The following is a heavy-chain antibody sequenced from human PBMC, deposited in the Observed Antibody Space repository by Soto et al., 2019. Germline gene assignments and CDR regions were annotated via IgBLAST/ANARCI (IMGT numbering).Heavy chain of an antibody. D-gene: IGHD1-1*01. CDR3: ARPSTSGTRFDY. J-gene: IGHJ4*02. CDR1: GGSISTSNW. Sequence: QVQLQESGPGLVKPSGTLSLTCAVSGGSISTSNWWSWVRQPPGKGLEWIGEVYHSGSTNYNPSSKSRGAMSVDKSKNQFALKLNSVTAADTALYYCARPSTSGTRFDYWGQGSLVTVSS. V-gene: IGHV4-4*02. CDR2: VYHSGST.